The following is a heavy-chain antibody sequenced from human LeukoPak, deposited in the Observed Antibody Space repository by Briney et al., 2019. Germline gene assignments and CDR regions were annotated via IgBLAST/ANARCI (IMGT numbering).Heavy chain of an antibody. D-gene: IGHD3-3*01. Sequence: SEPLSLTCAVYGGSFSGHYGKWVRQPPGKGREWIGEINYSGSTNYNPSLKSRVTMSIDTSKNQFSLKLSSVTAADTAVYYCARGVSGHMGVWGKGTTVTVSS. CDR1: GGSFSGHY. J-gene: IGHJ6*03. CDR3: ARGVSGHMGV. CDR2: INYSGST. V-gene: IGHV4-34*01.